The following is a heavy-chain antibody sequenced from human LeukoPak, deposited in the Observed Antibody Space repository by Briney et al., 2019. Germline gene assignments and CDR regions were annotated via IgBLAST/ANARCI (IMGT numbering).Heavy chain of an antibody. V-gene: IGHV3-23*01. CDR1: GFTFSSYA. J-gene: IGHJ4*02. CDR3: ANYGGTYWYYFDY. D-gene: IGHD1-26*01. Sequence: PGGSLRLSCTTSGFTFSSYAMSWVRQAPGKGLEWVSTISGSGGNTYYADSVKGRFTISRDNSKNTLYLQINSLRADDTAAYYCANYGGTYWYYFDYWGQGTLVIVSS. CDR2: ISGSGGNT.